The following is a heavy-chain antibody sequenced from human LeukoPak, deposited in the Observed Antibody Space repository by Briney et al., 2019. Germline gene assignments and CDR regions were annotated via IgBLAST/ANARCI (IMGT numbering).Heavy chain of an antibody. J-gene: IGHJ3*02. D-gene: IGHD2-2*01. CDR2: IRNKANSYTT. Sequence: PGGSLRLSCAASGFIFSDHHMDWVRQAPGQGQGWVGRIRNKANSYTTEYAASVKDRFTISRDDSKNSLYLQMSSLTTEDTAVYFCARLPAVNPDAFDIWGQGTMVTVSS. V-gene: IGHV3-72*01. CDR1: GFIFSDHH. CDR3: ARLPAVNPDAFDI.